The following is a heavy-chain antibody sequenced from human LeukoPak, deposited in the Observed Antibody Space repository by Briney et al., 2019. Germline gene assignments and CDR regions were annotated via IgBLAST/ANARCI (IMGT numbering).Heavy chain of an antibody. J-gene: IGHJ4*02. CDR3: ARQTDQHSGYDSPMDY. D-gene: IGHD5-12*01. Sequence: GESLKISCKGSGYSFSSHWIGWVRQMPGKGLEWMGNIYPDDSDTRYSPPFQGQVTISADKSISTAYLQWSSLKASDTAMYYCARQTDQHSGYDSPMDYWGQGTLVTVSS. V-gene: IGHV5-51*01. CDR1: GYSFSSHW. CDR2: IYPDDSDT.